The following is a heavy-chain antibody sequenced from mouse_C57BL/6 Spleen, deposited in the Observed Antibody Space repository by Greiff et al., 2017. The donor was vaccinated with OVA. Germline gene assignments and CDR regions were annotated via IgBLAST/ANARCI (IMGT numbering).Heavy chain of an antibody. Sequence: QVQLKQSGAELVKPGASVKISCKASGYAFSSYWMNWVKQRPGKGLEWIGQIYPGDGDTNYNGKFKGKATLTADKSSSTAYMQLSSLTSEDSAVYFCARREVVAHFDYWGQGTTLTVSS. CDR2: IYPGDGDT. CDR3: ARREVVAHFDY. D-gene: IGHD1-1*01. J-gene: IGHJ2*01. CDR1: GYAFSSYW. V-gene: IGHV1-80*01.